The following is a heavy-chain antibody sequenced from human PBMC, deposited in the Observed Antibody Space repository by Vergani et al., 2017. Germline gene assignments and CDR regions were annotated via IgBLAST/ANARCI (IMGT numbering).Heavy chain of an antibody. Sequence: QVQLEESGPGLVKPSETLSLTCPVSGCSFNTYYWSWLRQSPGKGLEWIGYNYSTGSTNYNPSLNSRVTMSVYTSKNQFSLKLRSVTAADTAVYFCARVMYRDEASTGYRLEGMDIWGQGTTVTISS. CDR1: GCSFNTYY. D-gene: IGHD3-9*01. CDR3: ARVMYRDEASTGYRLEGMDI. J-gene: IGHJ6*02. V-gene: IGHV4-59*13. CDR2: NYSTGST.